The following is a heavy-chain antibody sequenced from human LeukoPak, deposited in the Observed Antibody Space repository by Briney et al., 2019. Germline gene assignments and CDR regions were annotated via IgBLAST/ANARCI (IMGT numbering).Heavy chain of an antibody. Sequence: SETLSLTCTVSDGSISSSRYYWAWIRQSPGKGLEWIGSLYYSGSAYYNPSLKSRVTISVDTSKSQFSLKLGSVTAADTAVYYCARDRWVGITMIRGLDYWGQGTLVTVSS. V-gene: IGHV4-39*07. D-gene: IGHD3-10*01. CDR2: LYYSGSA. CDR1: DGSISSSRYY. CDR3: ARDRWVGITMIRGLDY. J-gene: IGHJ4*02.